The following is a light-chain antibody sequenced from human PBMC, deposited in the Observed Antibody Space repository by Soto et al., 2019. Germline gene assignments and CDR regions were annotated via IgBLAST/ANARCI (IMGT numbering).Light chain of an antibody. CDR3: CSYAGSSTWV. V-gene: IGLV2-23*02. CDR2: EVS. CDR1: SSDVGSYNL. J-gene: IGLJ3*02. Sequence: QSVLTQPASASGSPGQSITISCTGTSSDVGSYNLVSWYQQHPGKPPKLMIYEVSKRPSGVSNRFSGSKSGNTASLTISGLQAEDEADYYCCSYAGSSTWVFGGGTKVTVL.